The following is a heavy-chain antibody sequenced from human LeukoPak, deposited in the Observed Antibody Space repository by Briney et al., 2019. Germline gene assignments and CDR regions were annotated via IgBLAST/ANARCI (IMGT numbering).Heavy chain of an antibody. CDR2: INPNSGGT. V-gene: IGHV1-2*02. D-gene: IGHD6-19*01. CDR1: GYTFTDYY. J-gene: IGHJ4*02. Sequence: ASVTVSCKASGYTFTDYYMHWVRQAPGQGLEWMGWINPNSGGTNYAQKFQGRVTMTRDTSISAAYMELSRLRSDDTAVYYCARDLAVAGTMVEFDYWGQGTLVTVSS. CDR3: ARDLAVAGTMVEFDY.